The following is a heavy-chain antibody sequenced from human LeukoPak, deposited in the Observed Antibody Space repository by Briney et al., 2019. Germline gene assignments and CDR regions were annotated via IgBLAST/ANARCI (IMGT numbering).Heavy chain of an antibody. CDR2: IRQDGSEE. J-gene: IGHJ5*02. CDR1: GFIFSTYW. CDR3: AGDDRPSANSRDWFDP. D-gene: IGHD2-2*01. V-gene: IGHV3-7*01. Sequence: GGSLRLSCATSGFIFSTYWMSWVRQAPGKGLEWVANIRQDGSEEHYVDSVKGRFTISRDNAKESLYLQMNSLRVEDTAVYYCAGDDRPSANSRDWFDPWGQGTLVTVSS.